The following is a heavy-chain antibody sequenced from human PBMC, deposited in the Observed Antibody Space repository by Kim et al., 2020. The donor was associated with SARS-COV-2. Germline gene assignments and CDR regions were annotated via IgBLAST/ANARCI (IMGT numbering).Heavy chain of an antibody. Sequence: GGSLRLSCAASGFSFSTFQMSWVRQAPGKGMEWISVVSESGGKTRQAESVKDRFTISRDNSKMTVHLQMNSLRVEDTAVYYCVKDMAVSGRDYFDKWGQGTLVTVSS. CDR3: VKDMAVSGRDYFDK. CDR1: GFSFSTFQ. CDR2: VSESGGKT. D-gene: IGHD6-19*01. J-gene: IGHJ4*02. V-gene: IGHV3-23*01.